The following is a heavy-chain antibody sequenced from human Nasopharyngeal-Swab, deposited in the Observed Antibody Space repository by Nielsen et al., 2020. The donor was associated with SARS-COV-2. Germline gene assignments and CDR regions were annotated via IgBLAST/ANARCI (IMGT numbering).Heavy chain of an antibody. CDR2: IYYSGST. D-gene: IGHD6-13*01. Sequence: SETLSLTCTVSGGSISSSSYYWGWIRQPPGKGLEWIGSIYYSGSTYYNPSLKSRVTISVDTSKNRFSLKLSSVTAADTAVYYCVGSSWYGDYYYYGMDVWGQGTTVTVSS. J-gene: IGHJ6*02. CDR3: VGSSWYGDYYYYGMDV. CDR1: GGSISSSSYY. V-gene: IGHV4-39*07.